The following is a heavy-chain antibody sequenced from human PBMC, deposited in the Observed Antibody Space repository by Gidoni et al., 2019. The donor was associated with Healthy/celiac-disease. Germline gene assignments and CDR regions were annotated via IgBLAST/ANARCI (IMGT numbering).Heavy chain of an antibody. CDR1: GCSISSGDYY. J-gene: IGHJ4*02. V-gene: IGHV4-30-4*01. Sequence: QVQLQESGPGLVKPSPTLSLTCPVSGCSISSGDYYWSWIRQPPGKGLEGIGYIYYSGSTYYNPSLKSRVTISVDTSKNQFSLKLSSVTAADTAVYYCARGGMTTAEHFDYWGQGTLVTVSS. CDR3: ARGGMTTAEHFDY. D-gene: IGHD4-4*01. CDR2: IYYSGST.